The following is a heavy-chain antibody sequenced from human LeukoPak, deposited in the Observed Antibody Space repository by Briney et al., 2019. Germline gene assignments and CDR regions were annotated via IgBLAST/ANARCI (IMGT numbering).Heavy chain of an antibody. CDR3: ARLEGSGWPYYYYGMDV. D-gene: IGHD6-19*01. Sequence: KASETLSLTCTVSGGSISSSSYYWGWIRQPPGKGLEWIGSIYYSGSTYYNPSLKSRVTISVDTSKNQFSLKLSSVTAADTAVYYCARLEGSGWPYYYYGMDVWGQGTTVTVSS. J-gene: IGHJ6*02. CDR2: IYYSGST. V-gene: IGHV4-39*01. CDR1: GGSISSSSYY.